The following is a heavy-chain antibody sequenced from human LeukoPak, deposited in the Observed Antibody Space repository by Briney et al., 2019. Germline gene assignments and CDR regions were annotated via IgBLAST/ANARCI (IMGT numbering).Heavy chain of an antibody. V-gene: IGHV3-30*04. D-gene: IGHD5-18*01. CDR2: ISYDGSNK. J-gene: IGHJ4*02. CDR1: GFIFSNYA. CDR3: ARYEGYGYVY. Sequence: GRSPTLSCAASGFIFSNYAMQWVRQAPGKGLEWVAVISYDGSNKYYADSVKGRFTISRDNSKNTLYLQMNSLRAEDTAVYYCARYEGYGYVYWGQGTLVTVSS.